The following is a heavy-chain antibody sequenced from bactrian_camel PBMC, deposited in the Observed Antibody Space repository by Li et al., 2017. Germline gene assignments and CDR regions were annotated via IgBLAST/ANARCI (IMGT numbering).Heavy chain of an antibody. D-gene: IGHD4*01. J-gene: IGHJ4*01. V-gene: IGHV3S1*01. CDR1: GDAGNTKC. CDR2: LWIGGAQT. Sequence: QVQLVESGGDSVQAGGTLRLTCAASGDAGNTKCIVWFRQASGQAREGVAVLWIGGAQTTYADSVKGRFIITRDKARDLVYLQMNSLQPEDTATYYCAANRRYRHYDVFFDEYNYWGQGTQVTVS. CDR3: AANRRYRHYDVFFDEYNY.